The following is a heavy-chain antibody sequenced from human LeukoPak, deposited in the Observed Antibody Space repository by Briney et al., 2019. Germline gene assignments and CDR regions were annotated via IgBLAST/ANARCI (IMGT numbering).Heavy chain of an antibody. V-gene: IGHV1-18*04. CDR1: GYTFTGYY. Sequence: ASVKVSCKASGYTFTGYYMHWVRQAPGQGLEWMGWISAYDGNPNYAQKFQGRVTMTTDTSTSTAYMELRSLRSDDTAVYYCARGVITGTNYYYSYYMDVWGKGTTVTVSS. CDR3: ARGVITGTNYYYSYYMDV. CDR2: ISAYDGNP. D-gene: IGHD1/OR15-1a*01. J-gene: IGHJ6*03.